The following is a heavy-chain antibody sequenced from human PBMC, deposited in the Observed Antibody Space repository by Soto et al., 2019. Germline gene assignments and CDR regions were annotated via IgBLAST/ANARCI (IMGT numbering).Heavy chain of an antibody. CDR1: GGTFSSYA. CDR2: IIPIFGTA. Sequence: SVKVSCKASGGTFSSYAISWVRQAPGQGLEWMGGIIPIFGTANYAQKFQGRVTITADESTSTAYMELSSLRSEDTAVYYCARNSRSFDYYYYGMDVWGQVTTVTVSS. D-gene: IGHD6-6*01. V-gene: IGHV1-69*13. J-gene: IGHJ6*02. CDR3: ARNSRSFDYYYYGMDV.